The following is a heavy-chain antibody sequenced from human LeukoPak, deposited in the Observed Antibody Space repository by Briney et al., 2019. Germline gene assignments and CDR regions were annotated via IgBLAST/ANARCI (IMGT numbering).Heavy chain of an antibody. V-gene: IGHV1-2*02. CDR3: ARSLAAGTGYYYYYYGMDV. J-gene: IGHJ6*02. D-gene: IGHD6-13*01. CDR2: INPNSGGT. CDR1: GCTFTGYY. Sequence: ASVKVSCKASGCTFTGYYMHWVRQAPGQGLEWMGWINPNSGGTNYAQKFQGRVTMTRDTSISTAYMELSRLRSDDTAVYYCARSLAAGTGYYYYYYGMDVWGQGTTVTVSS.